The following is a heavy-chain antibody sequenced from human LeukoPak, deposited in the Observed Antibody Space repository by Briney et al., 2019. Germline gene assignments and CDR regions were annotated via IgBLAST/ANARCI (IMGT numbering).Heavy chain of an antibody. D-gene: IGHD3-9*01. Sequence: GESLKISCKGSGYSFTSYWIGWVRQMPGKGLEWMGIIYPGDSDTRYSPSFQGQVTISADKSISTAYLQWSSLKASDTAMYYCARICYDILTGYYEGYFDYWGQGTLVTVSS. CDR2: IYPGDSDT. CDR3: ARICYDILTGYYEGYFDY. V-gene: IGHV5-51*01. CDR1: GYSFTSYW. J-gene: IGHJ4*02.